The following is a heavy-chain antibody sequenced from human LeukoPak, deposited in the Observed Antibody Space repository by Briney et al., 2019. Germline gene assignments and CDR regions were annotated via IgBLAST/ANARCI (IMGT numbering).Heavy chain of an antibody. D-gene: IGHD3-10*01. CDR3: ARVGGSGSYDYFDY. V-gene: IGHV4-59*01. J-gene: IGHJ4*02. CDR1: GGSISSYY. CDR2: IYYSGST. Sequence: SKTLSLTCTVSGGSISSYYWSWIRQPPGKGLEWIGYIYYSGSTNYNPSLKSRVTISVDTSKNQFSLKLSSVTAADTAVYYCARVGGSGSYDYFDYWGQGTLVTVSS.